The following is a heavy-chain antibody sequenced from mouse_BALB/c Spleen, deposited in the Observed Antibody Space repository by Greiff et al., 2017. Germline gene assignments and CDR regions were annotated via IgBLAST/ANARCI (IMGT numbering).Heavy chain of an antibody. Sequence: EVKVVESGGGLVQPGGSLRLSCATSGFTFTDYYMSWVRQPPGKALEWLGFIRNKANGYTTEYSASVKGRFTISRDNSQSILYLQMNTLRAEDSATYYCARDTTVVAGDYWGQGTTLTVSS. V-gene: IGHV7-3*02. J-gene: IGHJ2*01. D-gene: IGHD1-1*01. CDR2: IRNKANGYTT. CDR3: ARDTTVVAGDY. CDR1: GFTFTDYY.